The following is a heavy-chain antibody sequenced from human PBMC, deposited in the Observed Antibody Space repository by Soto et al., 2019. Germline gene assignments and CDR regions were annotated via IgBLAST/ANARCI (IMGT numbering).Heavy chain of an antibody. CDR1: GYTFTSYY. V-gene: IGHV1-46*01. CDR3: ASEGYYGSGTRHYCYGMDV. D-gene: IGHD3-10*01. J-gene: IGHJ6*02. CDR2: INPSGGST. Sequence: GASVKVSCKASGYTFTSYYMHWVRQAPGQGLEWMGIINPSGGSTSYAQKFQGRVTMTRDTSTSTVYMELSSLRSEDTAVYYCASEGYYGSGTRHYCYGMDVWGQGTTVTVSS.